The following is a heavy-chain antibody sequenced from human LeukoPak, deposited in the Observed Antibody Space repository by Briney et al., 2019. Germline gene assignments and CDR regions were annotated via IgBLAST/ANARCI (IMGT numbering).Heavy chain of an antibody. CDR1: GFTFSSYE. CDR3: ARDILFGAVGGAFDI. J-gene: IGHJ3*02. D-gene: IGHD2-15*01. CDR2: ISSSGSTI. Sequence: GGSVRLSCAASGFTFSSYEMNWVRQAPGKGLEWVSYISSSGSTIYYADSVKGRFTISRDNAKNSLYLQMNSLRAEDTAVYYCARDILFGAVGGAFDIWGQGTMVTVSS. V-gene: IGHV3-48*03.